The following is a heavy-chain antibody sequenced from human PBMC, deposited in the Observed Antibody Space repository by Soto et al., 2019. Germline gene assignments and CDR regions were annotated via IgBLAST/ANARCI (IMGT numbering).Heavy chain of an antibody. J-gene: IGHJ5*02. V-gene: IGHV1-69*02. Sequence: SVKVSCKASGGTFSSYTISWVRQAPGQGLEWMGRIIPILGIANYAQKFQGRVTITADKSTSTAYMELSSLRSEDTAVYYCARGIKYGDYSRWSDPWGPGTLVTVSS. D-gene: IGHD4-17*01. CDR3: ARGIKYGDYSRWSDP. CDR1: GGTFSSYT. CDR2: IIPILGIA.